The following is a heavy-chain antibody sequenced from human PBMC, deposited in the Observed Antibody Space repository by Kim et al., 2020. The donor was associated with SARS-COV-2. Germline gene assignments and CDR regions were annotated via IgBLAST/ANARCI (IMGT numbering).Heavy chain of an antibody. D-gene: IGHD3-22*01. CDR3: ARRPGSGYFDY. J-gene: IGHJ4*02. V-gene: IGHV4-34*01. CDR2: T. Sequence: TNYNPSLKSRVTISVDTSKNQFSLKLSSVTAADTAVYYCARRPGSGYFDYWGQGTLVTVSS.